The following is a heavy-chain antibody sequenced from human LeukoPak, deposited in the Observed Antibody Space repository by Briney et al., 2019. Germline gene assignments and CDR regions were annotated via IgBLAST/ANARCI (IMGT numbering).Heavy chain of an antibody. CDR2: MNPNSGNT. CDR3: ARGQRWELLNGMDV. Sequence: ASVKVSCKASGYTFTSYDISWVRQATGQGLEWMGWMNPNSGNTGYAQKFQGRVTMTRNTSISTAYMELSSLRSEDTAVYYCARGQRWELLNGMDVWGQGTTVTVSS. D-gene: IGHD1-26*01. V-gene: IGHV1-8*01. CDR1: GYTFTSYD. J-gene: IGHJ6*02.